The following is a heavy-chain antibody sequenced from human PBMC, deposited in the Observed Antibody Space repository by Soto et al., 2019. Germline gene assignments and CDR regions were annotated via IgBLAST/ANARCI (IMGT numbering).Heavy chain of an antibody. V-gene: IGHV3-23*01. CDR3: ARWSYLDY. CDR2: ISVSDGKT. D-gene: IGHD3-3*01. Sequence: GGSLTLSCAASGFSFGGYGLSWVRPAPGKGLEWVSTISVSDGKTFYADSVKGRFSISRDTSQNTLYLQMNSLRADDTAIYYCARWSYLDYWGQGTRVTVSS. CDR1: GFSFGGYG. J-gene: IGHJ4*02.